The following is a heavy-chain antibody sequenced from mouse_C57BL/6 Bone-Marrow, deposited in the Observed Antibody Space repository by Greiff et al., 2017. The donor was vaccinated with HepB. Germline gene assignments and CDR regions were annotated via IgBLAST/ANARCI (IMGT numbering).Heavy chain of an antibody. Sequence: VQLQQSGAELVRPGASVTLSCKASGYTFTDYEMHWVKQTPVHGLEWIGAIDPETGGTAYNQKFKGKAILTADKSSSTAYMELRSLTSEDSAVYYCTSYYGSSYEGYAMDYWGQGTSVTVSS. V-gene: IGHV1-15*01. J-gene: IGHJ4*01. CDR3: TSYYGSSYEGYAMDY. CDR2: IDPETGGT. CDR1: GYTFTDYE. D-gene: IGHD1-1*01.